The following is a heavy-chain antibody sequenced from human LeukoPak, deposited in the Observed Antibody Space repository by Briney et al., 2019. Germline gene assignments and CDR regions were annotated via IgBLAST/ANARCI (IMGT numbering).Heavy chain of an antibody. Sequence: PSETLSLTCAVYGGSFSGYYWSWIRQPPGKGLEWIGEINHSGSTNYNPPLKSRVTISVDTSKNQFSLKLSSVTAADTAVYYCARDTGGFGVVMEFDPWGQGTLVTVSS. D-gene: IGHD3-3*01. CDR1: GGSFSGYY. J-gene: IGHJ5*02. CDR3: ARDTGGFGVVMEFDP. CDR2: INHSGST. V-gene: IGHV4-34*01.